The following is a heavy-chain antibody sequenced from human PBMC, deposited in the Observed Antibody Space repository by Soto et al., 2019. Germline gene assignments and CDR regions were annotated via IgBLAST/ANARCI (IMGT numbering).Heavy chain of an antibody. D-gene: IGHD5-18*01. CDR3: ARDGGYSYGYSYYYYGMDV. CDR1: GFTFSSYS. V-gene: IGHV3-48*01. CDR2: ISSSSSTI. J-gene: IGHJ6*02. Sequence: PGGSLRLSCAASGFTFSSYSMNWVRQAPGKGLEWVSYISSSSSTIYYADSVKGRFTISRDNAKNSLYLQMNSLRAEDTAVYYCARDGGYSYGYSYYYYGMDVWGQGTTVTVSS.